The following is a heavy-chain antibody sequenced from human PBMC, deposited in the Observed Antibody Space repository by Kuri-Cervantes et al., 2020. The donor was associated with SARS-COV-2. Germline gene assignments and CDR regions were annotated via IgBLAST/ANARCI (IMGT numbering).Heavy chain of an antibody. CDR1: GGSFSGYY. J-gene: IGHJ4*02. Sequence: GSLRLSCAVYGGSFSGYYWSWIRQPPGKGLEWIGEINHSGSTNYNPSLKSRATISVDTSKNQFSLKLSSVTAADTAVYYCARGSESPPFDYWGQGTLVTVSS. CDR2: INHSGST. V-gene: IGHV4-34*01. D-gene: IGHD2/OR15-2a*01. CDR3: ARGSESPPFDY.